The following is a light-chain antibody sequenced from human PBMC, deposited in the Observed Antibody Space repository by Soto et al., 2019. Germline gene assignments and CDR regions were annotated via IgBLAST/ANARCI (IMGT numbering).Light chain of an antibody. Sequence: DIQMTQSPSSLSASVGDRVTITCQASQDISNYLNWYQQKPGKAPKLLIYDASNLETGVPSRFSGSRSWTDFTFTISNLQPEDIATYYCQQYDNLPSITFGQGTRLEIK. CDR1: QDISNY. CDR2: DAS. V-gene: IGKV1-33*01. CDR3: QQYDNLPSIT. J-gene: IGKJ5*01.